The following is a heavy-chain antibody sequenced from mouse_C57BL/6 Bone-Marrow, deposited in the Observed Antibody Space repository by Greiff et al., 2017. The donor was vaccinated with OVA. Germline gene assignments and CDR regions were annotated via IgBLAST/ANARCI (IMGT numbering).Heavy chain of an antibody. CDR2: INPNNGGT. CDR1: GYTFTDYY. J-gene: IGHJ3*01. D-gene: IGHD1-1*01. Sequence: EVKLQQSGPELVKPGASVKISCKASGYTFTDYYMNWVKQSHGKSLEWIGDINPNNGGTSYNQKFKGKATLTVDKSSSTAYMELRSLTSEDSAVYDCAGYYYGSSYSWFAYWGQGTLVTVSA. CDR3: AGYYYGSSYSWFAY. V-gene: IGHV1-26*01.